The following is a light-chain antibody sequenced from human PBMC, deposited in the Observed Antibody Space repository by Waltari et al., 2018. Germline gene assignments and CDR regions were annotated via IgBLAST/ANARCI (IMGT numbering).Light chain of an antibody. CDR3: CSYAGSYSHV. CDR1: SSDVGGYNY. V-gene: IGLV2-11*01. J-gene: IGLJ1*01. Sequence: QSALTQPRSVSGSPGQSGTISCTGTSSDVGGYNYVSWYQQPPVKAPKLMIYDVSKRPSGGPDRFSGSKSGNTASLTISGLQAEDESDYYCCSYAGSYSHVFGTGTKVTVL. CDR2: DVS.